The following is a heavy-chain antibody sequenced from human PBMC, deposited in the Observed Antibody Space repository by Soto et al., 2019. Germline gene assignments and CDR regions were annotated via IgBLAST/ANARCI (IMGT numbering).Heavy chain of an antibody. J-gene: IGHJ6*02. CDR3: ARGRGIITGTHNYYYYYGMDV. V-gene: IGHV4-4*07. D-gene: IGHD1-20*01. Sequence: SETLSLTCIFSCGSIRSYYWNLIRHPAGNGVYLIGRIYTNERTNYSPSLKSRVTMSLDTSKNQFSLKLSSVTAADTAVYYCARGRGIITGTHNYYYYYGMDVWGQGTTVTVSS. CDR1: CGSIRSYY. CDR2: IYTNERT.